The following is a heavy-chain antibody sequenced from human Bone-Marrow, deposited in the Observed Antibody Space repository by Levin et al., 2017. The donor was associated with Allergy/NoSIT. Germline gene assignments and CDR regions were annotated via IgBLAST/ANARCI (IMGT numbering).Heavy chain of an antibody. CDR1: GFIFRDYW. D-gene: IGHD2-2*01. J-gene: IGHJ6*02. CDR3: ARAAGYCDSTKCFPEMHGLDV. V-gene: IGHV3-74*01. Sequence: GGSLRLSCEASGFIFRDYWMHWVRQVPGKGWMWVSRMNKDGTDIKYAESVKGRFTISRDNAKKTLFLQMNSLRVEDTGVYFCARAAGYCDSTKCFPEMHGLDVWGQGTTVTVSS. CDR2: MNKDGTDI.